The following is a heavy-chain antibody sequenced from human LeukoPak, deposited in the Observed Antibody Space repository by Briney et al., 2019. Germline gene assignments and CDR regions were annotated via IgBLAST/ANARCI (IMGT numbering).Heavy chain of an antibody. D-gene: IGHD5-24*01. Sequence: PSETLSLTCGVSGGTFSGYYWSWIRQPPGKGLEWIREIYHSGKTNYNPTLKSRVTISVDASKREFSLRLNSVTAADAAVYYCARGNNFRFDYWGQETLVTVSS. CDR3: ARGNNFRFDY. J-gene: IGHJ4*02. CDR1: GGTFSGYY. V-gene: IGHV4-34*01. CDR2: IYHSGKT.